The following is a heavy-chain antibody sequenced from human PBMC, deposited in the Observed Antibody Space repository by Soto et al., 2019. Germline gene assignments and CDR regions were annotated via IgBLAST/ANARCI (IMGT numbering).Heavy chain of an antibody. CDR3: AIVRGTTYYYGSGSYHEFDY. J-gene: IGHJ4*02. D-gene: IGHD3-10*01. V-gene: IGHV1-24*01. CDR2: FDPEDGET. Sequence: QVQLVQSGAEVKKPGASVKVSCKVSGYTLTELSMHWVRQAPGKGLEWMGGFDPEDGETIYAQKFQGRVTMTEDTSTDTAYMELSSLRSEDTAVYYCAIVRGTTYYYGSGSYHEFDYWGQGTLVTVSS. CDR1: GYTLTELS.